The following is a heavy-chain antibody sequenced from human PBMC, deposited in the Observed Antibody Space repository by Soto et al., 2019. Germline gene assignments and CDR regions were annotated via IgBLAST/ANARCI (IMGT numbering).Heavy chain of an antibody. D-gene: IGHD2-15*01. V-gene: IGHV4-4*07. J-gene: IGHJ6*02. CDR1: GGSISSYY. CDR2: IYTSGST. CDR3: ARDCSGGSCYSRRGVYYYGMDV. Sequence: PSETVSLTCTVSGGSISSYYWSWIRQPAGKGLEWIGRIYTSGSTNYNPSLKSRVTMSVDTSKNQFSLKLSSVTAADTAVYYCARDCSGGSCYSRRGVYYYGMDVWGQGTTVTVSS.